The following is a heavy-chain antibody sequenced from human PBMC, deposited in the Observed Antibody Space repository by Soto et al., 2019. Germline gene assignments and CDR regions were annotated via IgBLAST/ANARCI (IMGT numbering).Heavy chain of an antibody. V-gene: IGHV1-69*13. D-gene: IGHD3-22*01. J-gene: IGHJ3*02. CDR3: ARAPGYSAAFDI. Sequence: SVKVSCKASGGTFSSYAISWVRQAPGQGLEWMGGIIPIFGTANYAQKFQGRVTITADESTSTAYMELSGRRSEDTAVYYCARAPGYSAAFDIWGQGTMVTVSS. CDR2: IIPIFGTA. CDR1: GGTFSSYA.